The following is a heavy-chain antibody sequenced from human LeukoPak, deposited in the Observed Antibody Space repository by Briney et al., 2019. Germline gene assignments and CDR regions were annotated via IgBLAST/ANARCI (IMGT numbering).Heavy chain of an antibody. CDR1: GLTFSSYA. J-gene: IGHJ4*02. CDR2: ISYDGSNK. Sequence: GGSLRLSCAASGLTFSSYAMHWVRQAPGKGLGWVAVISYDGSNKYYADSVKGRFTISRDNSKNTLYLQMNSLRAEDTAVYYCARDTRSYYYDSSGYYPPGYWGQGTLVTVSS. D-gene: IGHD3-22*01. V-gene: IGHV3-30-3*01. CDR3: ARDTRSYYYDSSGYYPPGY.